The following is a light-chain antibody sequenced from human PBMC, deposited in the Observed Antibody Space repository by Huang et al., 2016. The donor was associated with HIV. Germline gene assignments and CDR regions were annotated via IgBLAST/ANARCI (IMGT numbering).Light chain of an antibody. J-gene: IGKJ2*01. CDR2: WAA. Sequence: DIVMTQSPDSLAVSLGERATINCKSSQSVLYSSDNKNELAWYQQKPGQPPKRRIYWAATRESGVPDRFSGSGSGTDFTLTIRSLQAEDVAFYYCQQYYSVPYTFGQGTKLEIK. V-gene: IGKV4-1*01. CDR3: QQYYSVPYT. CDR1: QSVLYSSDNKNE.